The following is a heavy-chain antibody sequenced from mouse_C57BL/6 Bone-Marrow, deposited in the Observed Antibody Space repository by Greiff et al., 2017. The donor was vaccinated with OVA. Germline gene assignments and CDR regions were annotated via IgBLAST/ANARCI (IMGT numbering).Heavy chain of an antibody. D-gene: IGHD2-5*01. CDR1: GYTFTSYW. CDR2: IDPSDSYT. CDR3: AREGSNYLY. V-gene: IGHV1-50*01. Sequence: VQLQQPGAELVKPGASVKLSCKASGYTFTSYWMQWVQQRPGQGLEWIGEIDPSDSYTNYNQKFKGKATLTVDTSSSTAYMQLSSLTSEDSAVYYCAREGSNYLYWGQGTLVTVSA. J-gene: IGHJ3*01.